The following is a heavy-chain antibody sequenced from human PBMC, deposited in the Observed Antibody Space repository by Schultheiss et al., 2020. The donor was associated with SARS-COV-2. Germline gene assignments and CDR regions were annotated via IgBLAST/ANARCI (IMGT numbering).Heavy chain of an antibody. D-gene: IGHD6-6*01. Sequence: ESLKISCAVYGGSFSGYYWSWIRQPPGKGLEWIGRIYTSGSTNYNPSLKSRVTISVDTSKNQFSLKLSSVTAADTAVYYCARGYVAARYYYYYYMDVWGKGTTVTVSS. CDR2: IYTSGST. CDR3: ARGYVAARYYYYYYMDV. V-gene: IGHV4-59*10. CDR1: GGSFSGYY. J-gene: IGHJ6*03.